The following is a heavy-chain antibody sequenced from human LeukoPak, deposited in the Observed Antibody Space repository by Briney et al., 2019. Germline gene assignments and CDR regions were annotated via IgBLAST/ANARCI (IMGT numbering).Heavy chain of an antibody. J-gene: IGHJ4*02. CDR3: ARIKNSNFAY. CDR2: VKEDGSQK. V-gene: IGHV3-7*01. D-gene: IGHD1/OR15-1a*01. CDR1: GFTFSTYW. Sequence: GGPLRLSCAASGFTFSTYWMSWVRQAPGKGLEWVANVKEDGSQKYYVDSVKGRFTISRDNAKNALYLQMNSLRAEDTAVYYCARIKNSNFAYWGQGTLVTVSS.